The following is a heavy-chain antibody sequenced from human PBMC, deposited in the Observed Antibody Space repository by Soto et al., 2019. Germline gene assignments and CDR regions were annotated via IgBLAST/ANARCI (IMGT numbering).Heavy chain of an antibody. D-gene: IGHD5-12*01. J-gene: IGHJ5*02. V-gene: IGHV1-18*01. CDR1: GYTFFTYD. CDR3: ARHHGPTTSENWFDP. Sequence: QVHLVQSGVEVKTPGASVKVSCQASGYTFFTYDISWVRQAPGQGREWMGWISTYSGDKKYAQKFQGRVTMTTDTSTTTAYLELRSLRSDDTAVYYCARHHGPTTSENWFDPWGQGTLVTVSS. CDR2: ISTYSGDK.